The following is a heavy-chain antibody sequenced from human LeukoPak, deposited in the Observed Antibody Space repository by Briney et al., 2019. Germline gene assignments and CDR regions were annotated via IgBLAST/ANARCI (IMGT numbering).Heavy chain of an antibody. CDR1: GFTFSSYA. CDR3: AKDTHIVVVPAAILPYYFDY. CDR2: ISGSGGST. V-gene: IGHV3-23*01. D-gene: IGHD2-2*02. J-gene: IGHJ4*02. Sequence: GGSLRPSCAASGFTFSSYAMSWVRQAPGKGLEWVSAISGSGGSTYYADSVKGRFTISRDNSKNTLYLQMNSLRAEDTAVYYCAKDTHIVVVPAAILPYYFDYWGQGTLVTVSS.